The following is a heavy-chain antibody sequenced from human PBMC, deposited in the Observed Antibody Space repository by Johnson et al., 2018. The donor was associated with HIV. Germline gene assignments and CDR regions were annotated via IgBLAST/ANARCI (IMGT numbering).Heavy chain of an antibody. CDR3: ARGCSVLQHLEWSFAALDI. CDR2: ISYDGSNK. J-gene: IGHJ3*02. CDR1: GFTFSSYA. Sequence: QLVESGGGVVQPGRSLRLSCAASGFTFSSYAMHWVRQAPGKGLEWVAVISYDGSNKYYADSVKGRFTVSRDSAKNSLYLQMNSLRAEDTALYYCARGCSVLQHLEWSFAALDIWGQGTMVTVSS. V-gene: IGHV3-30*04. D-gene: IGHD3-3*01.